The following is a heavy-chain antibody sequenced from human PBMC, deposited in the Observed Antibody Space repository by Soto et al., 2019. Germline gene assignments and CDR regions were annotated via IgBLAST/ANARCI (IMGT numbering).Heavy chain of an antibody. CDR3: ARDLWGYCGTDCYPLDV. J-gene: IGHJ6*02. CDR2: MYKTGST. V-gene: IGHV4-59*01. D-gene: IGHD2-21*02. Sequence: QVRLQESGPGLVKPSETLSLTCTVSGGSISSSYWSWIRQPPGKGLEWIGYMYKTGSTVYNPSLKGRVTLSVDTSKNQFYLKVNSVTAADTAVYYCARDLWGYCGTDCYPLDVWGQGTTVTVSS. CDR1: GGSISSSY.